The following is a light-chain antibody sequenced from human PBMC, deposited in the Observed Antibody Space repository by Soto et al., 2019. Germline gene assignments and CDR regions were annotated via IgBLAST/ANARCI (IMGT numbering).Light chain of an antibody. CDR1: QDISNY. CDR2: DAS. J-gene: IGKJ1*01. V-gene: IGKV1-33*01. Sequence: DIQMTQSPSSLSASVGDRVTVTCQASQDISNYLNWYQHKAGKAPKLLISDASNLQTGVPSRFSGSGSGTDFPFTISRLQPEDIAPYYCQQYHDLFPWTFGQGTKVEI. CDR3: QQYHDLFPWT.